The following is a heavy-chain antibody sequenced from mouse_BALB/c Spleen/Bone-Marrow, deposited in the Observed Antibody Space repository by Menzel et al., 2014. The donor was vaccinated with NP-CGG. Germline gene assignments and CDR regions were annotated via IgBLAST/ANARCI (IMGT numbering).Heavy chain of an antibody. J-gene: IGHJ4*01. Sequence: QVQLQQPGPELVRPGVSVKISCKGSGYTFADYAMHWVKRSHAKSLEWIGVISTYYGNTNYNQKFKGKATMTVDKSSSTAYMELARLTSEDSAIYYCARWLQAMDYWGQGTSVTVSS. D-gene: IGHD2-2*01. CDR1: GYTFADYA. V-gene: IGHV1-67*01. CDR3: ARWLQAMDY. CDR2: ISTYYGNT.